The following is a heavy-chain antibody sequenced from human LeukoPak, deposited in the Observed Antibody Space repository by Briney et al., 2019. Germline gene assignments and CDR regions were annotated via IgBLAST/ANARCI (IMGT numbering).Heavy chain of an antibody. CDR3: AELCGGDCEDAFDI. Sequence: GGSLRLSCAASRFTFSDYYMSWMRQAPGKGLEWVSYISSSGSTIYYADSVKGRFTISRDNAKNSLYLQMNSLRAEDTAVYYCAELCGGDCEDAFDIWGQGTMVTVSS. CDR1: RFTFSDYY. D-gene: IGHD2-21*02. V-gene: IGHV3-11*01. J-gene: IGHJ3*02. CDR2: ISSSGSTI.